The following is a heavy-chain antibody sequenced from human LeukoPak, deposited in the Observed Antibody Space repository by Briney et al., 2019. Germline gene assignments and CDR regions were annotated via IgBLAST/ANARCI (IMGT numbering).Heavy chain of an antibody. CDR3: ASGSSSWKPRRWFDP. J-gene: IGHJ5*02. CDR2: ISSSGGTI. CDR1: GFTFSGYE. Sequence: GGSLRLSCAASGFTFSGYEMNWVRQAPGKGLEWVSYISSSGGTIYYADSVKGRFTISRDNAKNSLYLQMNSLRAEDTAVYYCASGSSSWKPRRWFDPWGQGTLVTVSS. V-gene: IGHV3-48*03. D-gene: IGHD6-13*01.